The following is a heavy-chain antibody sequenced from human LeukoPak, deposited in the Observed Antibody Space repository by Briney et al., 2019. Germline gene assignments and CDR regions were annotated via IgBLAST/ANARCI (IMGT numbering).Heavy chain of an antibody. CDR1: GFTFCSYA. D-gene: IGHD1-26*01. Sequence: GGSLRLSCAASGFTFCSYAMHWVRQAPGKGLEYVSAISSNGGSTYYANSVKGRFTISRDNSKNTLYLQMGSLRAEDMAVYYCARDGAEWELPTYYFDYWGQGTLVTVSS. V-gene: IGHV3-64*01. CDR2: ISSNGGST. J-gene: IGHJ4*02. CDR3: ARDGAEWELPTYYFDY.